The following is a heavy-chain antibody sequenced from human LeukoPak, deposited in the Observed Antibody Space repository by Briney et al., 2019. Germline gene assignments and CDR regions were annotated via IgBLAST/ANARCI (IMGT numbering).Heavy chain of an antibody. Sequence: SETLSHPCTVSGGSISSSTYYWGWIRQPPGKGLEWIGSIYYIGSTYYNPSLKSRVTISVDTSKNQFSLKLSSVTAADTAVYYCATAIKSYDILTGYYFDYWGQGTLVTVSS. CDR1: GGSISSSTYY. CDR3: ATAIKSYDILTGYYFDY. V-gene: IGHV4-39*01. J-gene: IGHJ4*02. CDR2: IYYIGST. D-gene: IGHD3-9*01.